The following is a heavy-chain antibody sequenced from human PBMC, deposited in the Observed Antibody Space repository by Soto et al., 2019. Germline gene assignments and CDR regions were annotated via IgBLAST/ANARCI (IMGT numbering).Heavy chain of an antibody. Sequence: QVQLVESGGGVVQPGRSLRLSCAASGFTFSSYAMHWVRQAPGKGLEWVAVISYDGSNKYYADSVKGRFTIPRDNSKNTLYLQMNSLRAEDTAVYYCARDYTLGYSYGYSDYWGQGTLVTVSS. CDR1: GFTFSSYA. CDR3: ARDYTLGYSYGYSDY. D-gene: IGHD5-18*01. CDR2: ISYDGSNK. J-gene: IGHJ4*02. V-gene: IGHV3-30-3*01.